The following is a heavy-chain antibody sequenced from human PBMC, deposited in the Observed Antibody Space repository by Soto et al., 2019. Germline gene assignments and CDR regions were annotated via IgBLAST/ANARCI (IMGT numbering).Heavy chain of an antibody. CDR1: GFTFSSYA. CDR2: ISGSGGST. V-gene: IGHV3-23*01. J-gene: IGHJ6*03. CDR3: ARVLEYYYYYYMDV. Sequence: TGGSLRLSCAASGFTFSSYAMSWVRQAPGKGLEWVSVISGSGGSTYYADSVKGRFTISRDNSKNTLYLQMNSLRAEDTAVYYCARVLEYYYYYYMDVWGKGTTVTVSS.